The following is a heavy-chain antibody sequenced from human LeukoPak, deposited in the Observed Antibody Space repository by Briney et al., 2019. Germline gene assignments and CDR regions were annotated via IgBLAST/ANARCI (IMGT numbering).Heavy chain of an antibody. Sequence: PGGSLRLSCAASGFTFNSYEMNWVRQAPGKGLEWVSYISSSGSTIYYADSVKGRFTISRDNAKNSLYLQMSSLRAEDTAVYYCARGTVGAAYFDCWGQGTLVTVSS. CDR2: ISSSGSTI. J-gene: IGHJ4*02. CDR1: GFTFNSYE. D-gene: IGHD1-26*01. CDR3: ARGTVGAAYFDC. V-gene: IGHV3-48*03.